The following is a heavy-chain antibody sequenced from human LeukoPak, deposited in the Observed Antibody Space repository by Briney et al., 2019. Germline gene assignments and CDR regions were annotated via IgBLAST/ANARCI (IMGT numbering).Heavy chain of an antibody. CDR1: GFTFSSYW. Sequence: GGSLRLSCAASGFTFSSYWMHWVRQAPGKGLVWVSRINSDGSSTSYADSVKGRFTISRDNAKNTLYLQMNSLRAEDTAVYYCASGPGYDSSGYYLDYWGQGTLVTVSS. V-gene: IGHV3-74*01. CDR3: ASGPGYDSSGYYLDY. D-gene: IGHD3-22*01. CDR2: INSDGSST. J-gene: IGHJ4*02.